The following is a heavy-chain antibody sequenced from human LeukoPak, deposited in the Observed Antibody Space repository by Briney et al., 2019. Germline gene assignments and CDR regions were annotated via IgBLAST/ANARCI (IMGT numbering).Heavy chain of an antibody. J-gene: IGHJ3*02. CDR1: GGSISSGSYY. CDR2: IYTSGST. Sequence: KSSQTLSLTCTVSGGSISSGSYYWSWIRQPAGKGLEWIGRIYTSGSTNYNPSLKSRVTMSVDTSKNQFSLKLSSVTAADTAVYYCARDPGGNSGIAFDIWGQGTMVTVSS. V-gene: IGHV4-61*02. D-gene: IGHD4-23*01. CDR3: ARDPGGNSGIAFDI.